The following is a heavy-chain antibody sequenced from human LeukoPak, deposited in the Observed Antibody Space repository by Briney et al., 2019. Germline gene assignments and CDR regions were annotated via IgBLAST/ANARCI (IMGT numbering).Heavy chain of an antibody. CDR2: INPNNGDT. D-gene: IGHD4-17*01. CDR3: ARGDPYDYGVFDAFDI. CDR1: GYIFTTYF. Sequence: ASVKVSCKASGYIFTTYFIHWVRQAPGQGLEWMGWINPNNGDTNYVQKFQGRVTMTRDTSISTAYMELTRLRSDDTAVYYCARGDPYDYGVFDAFDIWGQGTMVTVSS. V-gene: IGHV1-2*02. J-gene: IGHJ3*02.